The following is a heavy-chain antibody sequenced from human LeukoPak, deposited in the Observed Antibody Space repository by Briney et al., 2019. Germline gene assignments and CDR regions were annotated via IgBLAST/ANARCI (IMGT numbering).Heavy chain of an antibody. J-gene: IGHJ3*02. CDR1: GFTFDDYG. Sequence: GGSLRLSCAASGFTFDDYGMSWVRQAPGKGLEWVSGINWNGGSTGYADSVKGRFTISRDNAKNSLYLQMNSLRAEDTASYYCARSLNDVVVITSGAFDIWGQGTMVTVSS. D-gene: IGHD3-22*01. CDR2: INWNGGST. V-gene: IGHV3-20*04. CDR3: ARSLNDVVVITSGAFDI.